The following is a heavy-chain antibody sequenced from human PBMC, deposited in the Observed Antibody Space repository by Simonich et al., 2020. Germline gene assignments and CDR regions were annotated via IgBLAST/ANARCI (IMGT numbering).Heavy chain of an antibody. CDR1: GFTFSSYS. V-gene: IGHV3-21*01. CDR3: ARWIAVAGTGAYGMDV. CDR2: ISSSSSYI. D-gene: IGHD6-19*01. J-gene: IGHJ6*02. Sequence: EVQLVESGGGLVQPGGSLRLSCAASGFTFSSYSMTWVRQAPGKGLEWVSSISSSSSYIYYADSVKGRFTISRDNAKNSLYRKRNSLRAEDTAVYYCARWIAVAGTGAYGMDVWGQGTTVTVSS.